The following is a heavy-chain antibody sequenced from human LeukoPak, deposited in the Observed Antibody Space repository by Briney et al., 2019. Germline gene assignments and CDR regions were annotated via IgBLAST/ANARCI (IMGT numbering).Heavy chain of an antibody. D-gene: IGHD2-15*01. V-gene: IGHV4-59*01. J-gene: IGHJ5*02. CDR3: ARGPSGGSWNWFDP. CDR1: GGSISTYY. Sequence: SETLSLTCTVSGGSISTYYWSWIRQPPGKGLEWIGYIFYSGSTNYNPSLKSRATISVETSMNQFSVTLSSVTAADTAVYYCARGPSGGSWNWFDPWGQGTLVTVSS. CDR2: IFYSGST.